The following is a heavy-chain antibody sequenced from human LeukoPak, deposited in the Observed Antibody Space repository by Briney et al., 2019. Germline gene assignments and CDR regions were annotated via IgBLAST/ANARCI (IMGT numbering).Heavy chain of an antibody. CDR1: GFTFSTYA. D-gene: IGHD3-16*02. J-gene: IGHJ2*01. CDR2: ISNNGRNK. CDR3: AKDTWGSYRNWYFDL. V-gene: IGHV3-30*04. Sequence: PGRSLRLSCAASGFTFSTYAIHWVRQAPGKGLEWVAFISNNGRNKDYADSVKGRFTNSRDNAKNSLYLQMNSLRAEDTALYYCAKDTWGSYRNWYFDLWGRGTLVTVSS.